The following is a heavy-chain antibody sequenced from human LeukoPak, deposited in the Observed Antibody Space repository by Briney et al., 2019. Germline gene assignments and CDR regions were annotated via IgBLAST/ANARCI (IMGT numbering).Heavy chain of an antibody. Sequence: GRSLRLSCAASRFTFSSYAMHWVRQAPGKGLEWVAIISHDGDNKFYADSVKGRFTISRDNSKNTLYLQMNSLRAEDTAVYYCARRWLGDPYGMDVWGQGTTVTVSS. D-gene: IGHD3-10*01. CDR3: ARRWLGDPYGMDV. V-gene: IGHV3-30*17. J-gene: IGHJ6*02. CDR2: ISHDGDNK. CDR1: RFTFSSYA.